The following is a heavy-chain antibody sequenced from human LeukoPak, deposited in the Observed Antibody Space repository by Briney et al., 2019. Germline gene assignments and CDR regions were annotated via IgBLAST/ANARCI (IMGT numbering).Heavy chain of an antibody. J-gene: IGHJ5*02. CDR1: GGSISSGGYY. Sequence: PSQTLSLTCTVSGGSISSGGYYWSWIRQHPGKGLEWIGYIYYSGSTYYNPSLKSRVTISVDTSKNQFSLKLSSVTAADTAVYYCARGDYVDTAMAQRWFDPWGQGTLVTVSS. D-gene: IGHD5-18*01. V-gene: IGHV4-31*03. CDR2: IYYSGST. CDR3: ARGDYVDTAMAQRWFDP.